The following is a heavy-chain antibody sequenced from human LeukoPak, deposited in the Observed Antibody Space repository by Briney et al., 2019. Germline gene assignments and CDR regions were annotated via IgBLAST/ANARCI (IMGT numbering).Heavy chain of an antibody. CDR2: IKPVGSQK. D-gene: IGHD2-15*01. Sequence: GSRRLSRVASGFTSSYYWISWVRQAPGKVLEWVANIKPVGSQKYSVDSVKGRFTISRDNAKNSLYLKMNSLRVEDTAVYYCERDLGSGMDVWGQGTTVIVSS. CDR3: ERDLGSGMDV. V-gene: IGHV3-7*01. CDR1: GFTSSYYW. J-gene: IGHJ6*02.